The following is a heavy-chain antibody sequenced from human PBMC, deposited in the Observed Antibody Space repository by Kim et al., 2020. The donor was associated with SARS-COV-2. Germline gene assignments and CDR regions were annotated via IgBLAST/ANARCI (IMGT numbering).Heavy chain of an antibody. Sequence: GGSLRLSCAASGFTFSSYAMHWVRQAPGKGLEWVAVISYDGSNKYYADSVKGRFTISRDNSKNTLYLQMNSLRAEDTAVYYCARARLKSGAGRFSAFDIWGQGTMVTVSS. V-gene: IGHV3-30-3*01. D-gene: IGHD3-16*01. CDR3: ARARLKSGAGRFSAFDI. CDR1: GFTFSSYA. J-gene: IGHJ3*02. CDR2: ISYDGSNK.